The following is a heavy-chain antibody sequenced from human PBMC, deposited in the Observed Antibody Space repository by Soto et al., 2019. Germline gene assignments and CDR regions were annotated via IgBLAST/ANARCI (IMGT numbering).Heavy chain of an antibody. V-gene: IGHV3-21*06. CDR1: GFTFSRYG. D-gene: IGHD6-25*01. J-gene: IGHJ6*02. CDR3: ARDPQQRLADSYYYGMDV. Sequence: GGSLRLSCAASGFTFSRYGMNWVCQAPGKGLELVSSISGLSSYIYYADSVKGRFTVSRDNAKNSLYVQMNSLRAEDTAVYYCARDPQQRLADSYYYGMDVWGQGTTVTVSS. CDR2: ISGLSSYI.